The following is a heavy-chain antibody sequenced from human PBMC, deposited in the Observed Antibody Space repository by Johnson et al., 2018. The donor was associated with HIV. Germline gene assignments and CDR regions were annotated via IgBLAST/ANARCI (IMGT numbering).Heavy chain of an antibody. CDR2: ISYDGSNK. Sequence: QMQLVESGGGVVQPGRSLRLSCAASGFTFSSYAMHWVRQAPGKGLEWVAVISYDGSNKYYADSVKGRFTISRDNSKNTLYLQMNSLRAEDTAVYYCAGSGSRGYPDAFDIWGQGTMVTVSS. CDR3: AGSGSRGYPDAFDI. J-gene: IGHJ3*02. V-gene: IGHV3-30*04. D-gene: IGHD3-22*01. CDR1: GFTFSSYA.